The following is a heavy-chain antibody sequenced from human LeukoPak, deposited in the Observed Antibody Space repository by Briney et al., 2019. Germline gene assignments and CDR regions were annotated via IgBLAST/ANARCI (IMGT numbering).Heavy chain of an antibody. CDR1: GYTFTGYY. CDR2: INPNSGGT. J-gene: IGHJ4*02. Sequence: TSVKVSCKASGYTFTGYYMHWVRQAPGQGLEWMGWINPNSGGTNYAQKFQGRVTMTRDTSISTAYMELSRLSSDDTAVYYCAREDGSSLGYFDYWGQGTLVTVSS. CDR3: AREDGSSLGYFDY. V-gene: IGHV1-2*02. D-gene: IGHD1-26*01.